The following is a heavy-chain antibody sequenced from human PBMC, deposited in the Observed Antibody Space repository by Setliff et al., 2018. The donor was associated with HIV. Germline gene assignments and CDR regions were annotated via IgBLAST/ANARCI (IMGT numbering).Heavy chain of an antibody. V-gene: IGHV3-74*03. CDR2: INSDGSST. CDR3: ARARGGNSEWSY. Sequence: SCAASGFTFSSYWMHWVRQVPGKGLVWVSRINSDGSSTTYADFVKGRFTISRDNAKNTLYLQMNSLRAEDTAVYSCARARGGNSEWSYWGQGTLVTVSS. CDR1: GFTFSSYW. J-gene: IGHJ4*02. D-gene: IGHD2-15*01.